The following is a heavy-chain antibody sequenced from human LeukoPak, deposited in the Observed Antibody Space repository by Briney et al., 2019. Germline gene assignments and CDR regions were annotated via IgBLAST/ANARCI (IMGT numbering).Heavy chain of an antibody. CDR3: ARSYDYSTPFDAFDI. CDR2: IIPIFGTA. CDR1: GGTFSSYA. V-gene: IGHV1-69*05. Sequence: SVKVSCKASGGTFSSYAISWVRQAPGQGLEWMGGIIPIFGTANYAQKFQGRVTITTDESTSTAYMELSSLRSEDTAVYYCARSYDYSTPFDAFDIWGQGTVVTVSS. J-gene: IGHJ3*02. D-gene: IGHD4-11*01.